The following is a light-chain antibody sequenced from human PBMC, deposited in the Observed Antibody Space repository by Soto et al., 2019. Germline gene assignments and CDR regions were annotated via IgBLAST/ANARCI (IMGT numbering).Light chain of an antibody. V-gene: IGLV2-14*01. J-gene: IGLJ3*02. CDR3: SSYAGSNTWV. CDR2: EVN. CDR1: SSDIGNHNY. Sequence: QSALTQPASVSGSPGQSITISCTGTSSDIGNHNYVSWYQQYPGKAPKLIIYEVNNRPSGVSSRFSGSKSGNTASLTISGLQAEDEADYYCSSYAGSNTWVFGGGTKVTVL.